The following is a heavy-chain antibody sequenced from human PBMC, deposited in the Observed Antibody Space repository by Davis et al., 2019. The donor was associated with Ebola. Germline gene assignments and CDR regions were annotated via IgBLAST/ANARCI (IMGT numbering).Heavy chain of an antibody. J-gene: IGHJ6*03. Sequence: GGSLRLSCAASGFTFSEYPMHWVRQAPGKGLEWVAAISYNGNNKFYADSVKGRFTISRDNSKNTLFVQINSLRLDDTAVYYCAKEGLNPYYIDGWGKGTTVIVSS. V-gene: IGHV3-30*04. CDR1: GFTFSEYP. D-gene: IGHD1-14*01. CDR3: AKEGLNPYYIDG. CDR2: ISYNGNNK.